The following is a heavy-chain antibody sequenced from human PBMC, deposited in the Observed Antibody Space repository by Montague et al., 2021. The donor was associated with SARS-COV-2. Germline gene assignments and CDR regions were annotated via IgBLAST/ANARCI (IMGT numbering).Heavy chain of an antibody. Sequence: SLRPSCAASGFTFSGYAMHWVRRAPGKGLEWVALISYDGGNKYYADCVKGRFTISRDNSMRTLYLQMNSLRAEDTAVYYCAKGLYGDYSPYFDSWGQGILVTVSS. CDR2: ISYDGGNK. V-gene: IGHV3-30*18. D-gene: IGHD4-17*01. CDR1: GFTFSGYA. J-gene: IGHJ4*02. CDR3: AKGLYGDYSPYFDS.